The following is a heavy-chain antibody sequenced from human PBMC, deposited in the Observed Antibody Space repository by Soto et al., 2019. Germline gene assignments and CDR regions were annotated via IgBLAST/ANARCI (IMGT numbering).Heavy chain of an antibody. V-gene: IGHV3-23*01. CDR3: ARDTIGNSRFPLAY. CDR2: ITASADTT. Sequence: GGSLRLSCAASAFTFRSYAMSWVRQAPGKGLEWVSAITASADTTYYADSVKGRFTISRDNSKNTLYLQMSSLRAEDTAVYYCARDTIGNSRFPLAYWGQGILVTVSS. J-gene: IGHJ4*02. D-gene: IGHD3-10*01. CDR1: AFTFRSYA.